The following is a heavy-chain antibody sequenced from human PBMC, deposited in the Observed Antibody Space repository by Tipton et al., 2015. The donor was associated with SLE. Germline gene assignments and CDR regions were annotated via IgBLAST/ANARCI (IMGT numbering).Heavy chain of an antibody. J-gene: IGHJ3*02. V-gene: IGHV4-34*01. Sequence: TLSLTCAVYGGSFSGYYWSWIRQPPGKGLEWIGEINHSGSTNYYPSLKSRVTISVDTSKNQFSLKLSSVTAADTAVYYCARKRNGMGIWGQGTTVTVSS. CDR3: ARKRNGMGI. CDR2: INHSGST. D-gene: IGHD5-24*01. CDR1: GGSFSGYY.